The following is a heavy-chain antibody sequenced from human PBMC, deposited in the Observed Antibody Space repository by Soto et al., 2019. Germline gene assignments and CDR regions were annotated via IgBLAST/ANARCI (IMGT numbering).Heavy chain of an antibody. V-gene: IGHV4-59*01. CDR3: ARAGTTYYYYMDV. CDR2: IYYSGST. Sequence: PSETLSLTCTVSGGSISIYYWSWIRQPPGKGLEWIGYIYYSGSTNYNPSLKSRVTISVDTSKNQFSLKLSSVTAADTAVYYCARAGTTYYYYMDVWGKGTTVTVSS. CDR1: GGSISIYY. J-gene: IGHJ6*03. D-gene: IGHD1-7*01.